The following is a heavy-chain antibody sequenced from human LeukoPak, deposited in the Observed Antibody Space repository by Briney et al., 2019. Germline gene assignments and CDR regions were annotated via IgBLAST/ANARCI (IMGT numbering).Heavy chain of an antibody. CDR1: GGTFSSYT. Sequence: SVKVSCKASGGTFSSYTISWVRQAPGQGLEWMGRIIPILGIANYAQKFQGRVTITADKSTSTAYMELSSLRSEDTAVYYCARGSSSWYVFDPWGQGTLVTVFS. CDR2: IIPILGIA. V-gene: IGHV1-69*02. J-gene: IGHJ5*02. D-gene: IGHD6-13*01. CDR3: ARGSSSWYVFDP.